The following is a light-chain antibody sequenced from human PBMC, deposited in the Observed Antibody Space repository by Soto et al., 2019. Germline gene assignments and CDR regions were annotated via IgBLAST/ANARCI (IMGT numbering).Light chain of an antibody. Sequence: YELTQPPSVSVSPGQTARITCSGDALPKQYAYWYQQKPGQAPVLVIYKDSERPSGIPERFSGSSSGTTVTLTISGVQAEDEADYYCQSADSSGTYKVFGTGTKVTVL. V-gene: IGLV3-25*02. CDR3: QSADSSGTYKV. CDR1: ALPKQY. CDR2: KDS. J-gene: IGLJ1*01.